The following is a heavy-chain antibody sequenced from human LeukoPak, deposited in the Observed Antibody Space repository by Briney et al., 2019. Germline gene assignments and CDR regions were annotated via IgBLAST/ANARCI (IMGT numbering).Heavy chain of an antibody. J-gene: IGHJ2*01. D-gene: IGHD6-13*01. Sequence: GSLRLSCAASGFTFSDYYMSWIRQAPGKGLDWVSYISSSGSTVYYAASVKGRFTISRENAKNTLYLQMNSLRAGDTAVYYCVREGVSSSWNNWYFDLWGRGTLVTVSS. CDR1: GFTFSDYY. CDR2: ISSSGSTV. CDR3: VREGVSSSWNNWYFDL. V-gene: IGHV3-11*04.